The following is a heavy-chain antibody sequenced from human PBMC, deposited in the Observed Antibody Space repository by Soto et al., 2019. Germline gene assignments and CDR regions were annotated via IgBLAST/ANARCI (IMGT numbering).Heavy chain of an antibody. V-gene: IGHV1-69*13. CDR3: GRGGSWAKVDS. Sequence: SVKVSCKASGVTLKNSALSWVRQAPGQGLEWMGGTIPVFGPALYAQKFQGRVTITADESTNTAFLDVSSLRSEDTAVYYCGRGGSWAKVDSWGPGTLVTVSS. D-gene: IGHD6-13*01. CDR2: TIPVFGPA. CDR1: GVTLKNSA. J-gene: IGHJ4*02.